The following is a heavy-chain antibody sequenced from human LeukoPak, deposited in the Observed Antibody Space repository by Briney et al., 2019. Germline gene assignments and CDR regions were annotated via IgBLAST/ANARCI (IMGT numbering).Heavy chain of an antibody. CDR1: GFTFSSYS. V-gene: IGHV3-48*01. CDR2: ISSSSSTI. Sequence: GGSLRLSCAASGFTFSSYSMNWVRQAPGKGLEWVSYISSSSSTIYYADSVKGRFTISRDNAKNSLYLQMNSLRAEDTAVYYCARGRRWEYPWYFDYWGQGILVTVSS. CDR3: ARGRRWEYPWYFDY. J-gene: IGHJ4*02. D-gene: IGHD1-26*01.